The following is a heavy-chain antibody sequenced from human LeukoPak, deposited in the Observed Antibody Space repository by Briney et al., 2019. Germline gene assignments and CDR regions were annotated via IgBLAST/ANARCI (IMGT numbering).Heavy chain of an antibody. D-gene: IGHD3-22*01. CDR3: ARDQYYYGSSGYFDY. Sequence: GGSLRLSCAASRFTVSGNYMTWVRQAPGKGLEWVAVIWYDGSNKYYADSVKGRFTISRDNSKNTLYLQMNSLRAEDTAVYYCARDQYYYGSSGYFDYWGQGTLVTVSS. J-gene: IGHJ4*02. V-gene: IGHV3-33*08. CDR2: IWYDGSNK. CDR1: RFTVSGNY.